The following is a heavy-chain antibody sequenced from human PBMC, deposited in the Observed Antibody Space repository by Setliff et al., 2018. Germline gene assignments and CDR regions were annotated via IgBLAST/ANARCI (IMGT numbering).Heavy chain of an antibody. CDR3: AKQGDLAFDY. Sequence: ASVKVSCKTSGYPFVGYYIYWMRQAPGQGPEWMGWIDPKSGRTKYAVKFQGRVTMTRDTSINTIYMEVSSLTSDDTAMCYCAKQGDLAFDYWGQGTQVTSPQ. V-gene: IGHV1-2*02. CDR2: IDPKSGRT. D-gene: IGHD3-16*01. J-gene: IGHJ4*02. CDR1: GYPFVGYY.